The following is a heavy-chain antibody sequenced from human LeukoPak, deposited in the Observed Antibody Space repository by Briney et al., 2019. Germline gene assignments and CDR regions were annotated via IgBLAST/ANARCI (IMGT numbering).Heavy chain of an antibody. Sequence: PSETLSLTCTVSGGSISSYYWSWIRQPPGKGLEWIGYIYYSGSTNYNPSRKSRVTISVDTSKNQFSLKLSSVTAADTAVYYCARRPWTGGYYFDYWGQGTLVTVSS. J-gene: IGHJ4*02. CDR2: IYYSGST. D-gene: IGHD3-16*01. V-gene: IGHV4-59*08. CDR3: ARRPWTGGYYFDY. CDR1: GGSISSYY.